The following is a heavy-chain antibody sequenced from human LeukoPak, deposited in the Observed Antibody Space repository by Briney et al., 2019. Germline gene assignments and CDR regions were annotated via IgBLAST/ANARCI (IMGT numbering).Heavy chain of an antibody. J-gene: IGHJ5*02. CDR3: ARDEQTSSYYDILTGRFDP. D-gene: IGHD3-9*01. V-gene: IGHV1-69*05. CDR1: GGTFSSYA. Sequence: ASVKVSCKASGGTFSSYAISWVRQAPGQGLEWMGRIIPIFGTANYAQKFQGRVTITTDESTSTAYMELSSLRSEDTAVYYCARDEQTSSYYDILTGRFDPWGQGTLVTVSS. CDR2: IIPIFGTA.